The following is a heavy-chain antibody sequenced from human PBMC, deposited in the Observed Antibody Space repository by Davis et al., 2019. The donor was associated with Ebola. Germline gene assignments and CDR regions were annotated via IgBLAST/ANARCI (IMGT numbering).Heavy chain of an antibody. D-gene: IGHD1-14*01. J-gene: IGHJ6*04. CDR1: ASTFSPTS. Sequence: PGRSLRPSCPASASTFSPTSTTWVRPAPGKGLEWVSSISSSSSYIYYADSVKGRFTISRDNAKNSLYLQMNSLRAEETAVYYCARDGLREPGRYYGMDVWGKGTTVTVSS. CDR3: ARDGLREPGRYYGMDV. CDR2: ISSSSSYI. V-gene: IGHV3-21*01.